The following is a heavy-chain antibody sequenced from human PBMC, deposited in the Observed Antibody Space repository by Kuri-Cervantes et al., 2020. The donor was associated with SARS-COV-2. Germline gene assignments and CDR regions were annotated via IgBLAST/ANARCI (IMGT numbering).Heavy chain of an antibody. CDR1: GFTFSSYW. V-gene: IGHV3-74*01. J-gene: IGHJ4*02. CDR2: INSDGSST. D-gene: IGHD6-13*01. Sequence: GESLKISCAASGFTFSSYWMHWVRQAPGKGLVWVSRINSDGSSTSYADSVKGRFTISRDNAKNTLYLQMNSLRAEDTAVYYCASEYRIAAAGMSFDYWGQGTLVTVSS. CDR3: ASEYRIAAAGMSFDY.